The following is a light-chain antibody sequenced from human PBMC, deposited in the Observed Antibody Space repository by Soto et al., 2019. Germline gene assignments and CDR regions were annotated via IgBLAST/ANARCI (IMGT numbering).Light chain of an antibody. CDR2: KAS. V-gene: IGKV1-5*03. J-gene: IGKJ2*01. Sequence: DIQMTQSPSTLSASVGDRVTITCRASQSISSRLAWYQQKPGKAPKLLIYKASSLESGVPSSFSGSGSGTEFTLTISSLQPDDFATYYCQQYNSFPYTFGQGTKLEIK. CDR1: QSISSR. CDR3: QQYNSFPYT.